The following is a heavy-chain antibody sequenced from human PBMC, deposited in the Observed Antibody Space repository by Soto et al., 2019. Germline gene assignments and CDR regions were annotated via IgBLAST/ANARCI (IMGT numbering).Heavy chain of an antibody. CDR3: ARDRGWNIVVIPASFDL. Sequence: EVQLVESGGGLVQPGGSLRLSCAASGVSFSAFWMSWVRQIPGKGLEWVANINQDGSEKQYVDSVKGRFTISRDKAKNSLFLQMNSLRAEDAAVYYCARDRGWNIVVIPASFDLWGRGALVSVSS. J-gene: IGHJ4*02. V-gene: IGHV3-7*01. CDR2: INQDGSEK. D-gene: IGHD2-15*01. CDR1: GVSFSAFW.